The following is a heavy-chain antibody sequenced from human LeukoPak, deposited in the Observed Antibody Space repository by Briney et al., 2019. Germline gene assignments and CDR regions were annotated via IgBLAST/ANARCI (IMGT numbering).Heavy chain of an antibody. CDR3: AKDPYGTGYFDY. CDR1: GFTFSSHA. CDR2: LSGSGYNT. J-gene: IGHJ4*02. Sequence: PGGSLRLSCAASGFTFSSHALSWVRQAPGKGLEWVSSLSGSGYNTYYADSVKGQFTISRDNSKNTVYLQMNSLRAEDTAVYYCAKDPYGTGYFDYWGQGTLVTVSS. D-gene: IGHD4-17*01. V-gene: IGHV3-23*01.